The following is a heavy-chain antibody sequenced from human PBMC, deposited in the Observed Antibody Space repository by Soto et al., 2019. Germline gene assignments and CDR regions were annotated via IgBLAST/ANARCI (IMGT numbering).Heavy chain of an antibody. V-gene: IGHV3-21*01. CDR1: GFTFSSYS. Sequence: EVQLVESGGGLVKPGGSLRLSCAASGFTFSSYSMHWXXXXXXXXXXWVSAFSSRRTYIKNADSVKGRFTISRDNAKXXXXXXXXXXXXXXXXXXXXXXXXXXXXXXAPRYWGQGTLVTVSS. CDR2: FSSRRTYI. CDR3: XXXXXXXXXXAPRY. J-gene: IGHJ4*02.